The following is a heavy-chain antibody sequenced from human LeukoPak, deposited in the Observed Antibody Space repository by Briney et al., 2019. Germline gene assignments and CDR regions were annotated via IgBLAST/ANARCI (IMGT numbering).Heavy chain of an antibody. CDR3: ARGTISAARVFDL. CDR1: GGSFSGYY. CDR2: INHSGST. Sequence: SETLSLTCAVYGGSFSGYYWSWIRQPPGKGLEWIGEINHSGSTNYNPPLKSRVTISVDTSKNQFSLKLSSVTAADTAVYYCARGTISAARVFDLWGQGILVTVSS. D-gene: IGHD6-13*01. J-gene: IGHJ4*02. V-gene: IGHV4-34*01.